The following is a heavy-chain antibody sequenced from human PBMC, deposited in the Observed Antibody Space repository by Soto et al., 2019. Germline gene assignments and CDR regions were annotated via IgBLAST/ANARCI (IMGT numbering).Heavy chain of an antibody. Sequence: PSETLSLTCSISGGPFPGYCGSWIRQSPERGLEWIGYIDYSGSTNYNPSLRSRITITIDTSSNQFSLNLASVTAADAAVYYCTRARYGDHFDSWGQGTLVTVSS. D-gene: IGHD4-17*01. J-gene: IGHJ4*02. CDR1: GGPFPGYC. CDR2: IDYSGST. V-gene: IGHV4-59*01. CDR3: TRARYGDHFDS.